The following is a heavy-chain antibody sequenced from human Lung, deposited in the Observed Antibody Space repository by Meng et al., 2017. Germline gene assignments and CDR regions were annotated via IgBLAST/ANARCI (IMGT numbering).Heavy chain of an antibody. V-gene: IGHV4-34*01. Sequence: VRLHQWGAGLLKPSAPLSLTCVVSGGSFSDSYWSWIRQPPGKGLEWIGEINHSGSTNYNPSLESRATISVDTSQNNLSLKLSSVTAADSAVYYCARGPTTMAHDFDYWGQGTLVTVSS. CDR2: INHSGST. D-gene: IGHD4-11*01. CDR1: GGSFSDSY. CDR3: ARGPTTMAHDFDY. J-gene: IGHJ4*02.